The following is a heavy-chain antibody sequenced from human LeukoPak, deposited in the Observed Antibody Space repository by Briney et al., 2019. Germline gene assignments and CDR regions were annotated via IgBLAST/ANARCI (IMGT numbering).Heavy chain of an antibody. D-gene: IGHD6-13*01. J-gene: IGHJ4*02. CDR1: GFTFSMYA. CDR3: VKDRSSSWYLYAY. Sequence: GGSLRFSCSASGFTFSMYAMHWVRQAPGKGLEYVSAISSNGGSTYYADSVKGRFTISRDNSKNTLYLQMNSLRGEDTAVYSCVKDRSSSWYLYAYWGQGTLVTVPS. V-gene: IGHV3-64D*06. CDR2: ISSNGGST.